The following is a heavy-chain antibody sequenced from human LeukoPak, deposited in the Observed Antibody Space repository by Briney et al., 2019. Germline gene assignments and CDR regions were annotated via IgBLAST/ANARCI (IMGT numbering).Heavy chain of an antibody. CDR2: IYSGGST. D-gene: IGHD3-3*01. CDR1: GFTVSSNY. J-gene: IGHJ6*02. V-gene: IGHV3-66*01. CDR3: ARDGGFWSGYLSRRGEQYYYYGMDV. Sequence: GGSLRLSCAASGFTVSSNYMSWVRQAPGKGLEWVSVIYSGGSTYYADSVKGRFTISRDNSKNTLYLQMNSLRAEDTAVYYCARDGGFWSGYLSRRGEQYYYYGMDVWGQGTTVTVSS.